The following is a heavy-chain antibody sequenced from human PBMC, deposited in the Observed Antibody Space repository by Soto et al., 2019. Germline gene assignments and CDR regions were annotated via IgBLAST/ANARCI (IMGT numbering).Heavy chain of an antibody. D-gene: IGHD3-10*01. CDR2: ISAFNGNT. V-gene: IGHV1-18*04. CDR1: NYMFGSYG. Sequence: QVQLVQSGAEVKRPGASVKVSCKASNYMFGSYGITWVRQAPGQGPEWMGWISAFNGNTKYPQNLQGRVTMTRDTSTATAYMELRALRSDDSAMYFCARDGGYGAGSYLDYWGQGTLVTVSS. CDR3: ARDGGYGAGSYLDY. J-gene: IGHJ4*02.